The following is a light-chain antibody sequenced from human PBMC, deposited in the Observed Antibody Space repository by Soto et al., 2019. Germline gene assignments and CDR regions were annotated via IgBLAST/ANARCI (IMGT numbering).Light chain of an antibody. CDR2: DVS. V-gene: IGLV2-14*01. CDR1: DSDVGAHNY. Sequence: QSALTQPASVSGSPGQSITISCTETDSDVGAHNYVSWYQQHPGKAPKLMIYDVSDRPSGVSDRFSGSKSGNTASLTISGLQAEDEADYYSSSYTTTSTVFGGGTKLTVL. CDR3: SSYTTTSTV. J-gene: IGLJ2*01.